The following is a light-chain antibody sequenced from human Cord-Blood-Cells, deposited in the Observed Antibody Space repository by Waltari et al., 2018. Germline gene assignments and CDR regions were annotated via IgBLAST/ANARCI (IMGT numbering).Light chain of an antibody. J-gene: IGLJ2*01. Sequence: QSALTQPASLSGSPGQSITISCTGTSIDVGGYNYVSWYQQHPGKAPKLMIYEVSNRPSGVSNRFSGSKSGNTASLTISGLQAEDEADYYCSSYTSSSTVVFGGGTKLTVL. CDR1: SIDVGGYNY. CDR3: SSYTSSSTVV. CDR2: EVS. V-gene: IGLV2-14*01.